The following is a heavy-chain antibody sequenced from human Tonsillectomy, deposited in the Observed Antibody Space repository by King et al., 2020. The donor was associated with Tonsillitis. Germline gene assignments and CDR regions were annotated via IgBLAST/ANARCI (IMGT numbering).Heavy chain of an antibody. D-gene: IGHD3-10*01. CDR3: AGGSVPSDWFDP. CDR2: IYHSGRT. CDR1: GYSISSGYY. Sequence: VQLQESGPGLVKPSETLSLTCTVSGYSISSGYYWGWIRQPPGKGLEWIGSIYHSGRTYYNPSLKSRVTISVDTSKNQFSLKLSSVTAADTAVYYCAGGSVPSDWFDPWGQGTLVTVSS. V-gene: IGHV4-38-2*02. J-gene: IGHJ5*02.